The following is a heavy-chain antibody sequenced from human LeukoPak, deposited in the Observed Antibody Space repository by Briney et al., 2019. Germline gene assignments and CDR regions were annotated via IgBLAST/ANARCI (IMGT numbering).Heavy chain of an antibody. CDR3: ARWGSNMAREKGDH. V-gene: IGHV4-59*08. D-gene: IGHD3-10*01. Sequence: LRLSCAASGFTFDDYAMHWVRPPPGKGLEWIGYIYYSGSTNYNPSLTSRVTILVDTSKNQFSLKLSSVTAADTAVYYCARWGSNMAREKGDHWGQGTLVTVSS. CDR2: IYYSGST. CDR1: GFTFDDYA. J-gene: IGHJ4*02.